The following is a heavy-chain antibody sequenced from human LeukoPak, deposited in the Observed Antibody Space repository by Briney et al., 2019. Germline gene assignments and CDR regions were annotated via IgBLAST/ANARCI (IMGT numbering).Heavy chain of an antibody. CDR2: ISSSSSYI. Sequence: PGGSLRLSCAASGFTFSSYSMNWVRQAPGKGLEWVSSISSSSSYIYYADLVKGRFTISRDNAKNSLYLQMTSLRAEDTAVYYCARDQLDYYDSSGYYPFDYWGQGTLVTVSS. V-gene: IGHV3-21*01. J-gene: IGHJ4*02. D-gene: IGHD3-22*01. CDR1: GFTFSSYS. CDR3: ARDQLDYYDSSGYYPFDY.